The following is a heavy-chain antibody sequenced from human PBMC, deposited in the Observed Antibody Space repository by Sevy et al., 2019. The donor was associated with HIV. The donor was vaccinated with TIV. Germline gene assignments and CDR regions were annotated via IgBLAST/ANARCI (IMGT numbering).Heavy chain of an antibody. Sequence: GGSLGFSCAAPGLGFGGFGWGWVGQPPGKGWGGGPNIKKGGSEKQYGDSVKGRFTISREHAKKSLYLQMNSLRADDTAVYYCARGDTGYNSNYYPYFDYWGQGALVTVSS. CDR3: ARGDTGYNSNYYPYFDY. V-gene: IGHV3-7*03. CDR1: GLGFGGFG. CDR2: IKKGGSEK. J-gene: IGHJ4*02. D-gene: IGHD1-7*01.